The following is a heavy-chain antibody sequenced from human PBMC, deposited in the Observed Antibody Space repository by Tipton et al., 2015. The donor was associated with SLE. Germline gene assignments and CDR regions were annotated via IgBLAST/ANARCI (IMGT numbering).Heavy chain of an antibody. CDR3: AKDSCGGDCYSDFDY. Sequence: SLRLSCAASGFTFSSYAMSWVRQAPGKGLEWVSAISGSGGSTYYADSVKGRFTISRDNSKNTLYLQMNSLRAEDTAVYYCAKDSCGGDCYSDFDYWGQGTVVTVSS. CDR2: ISGSGGST. CDR1: GFTFSSYA. D-gene: IGHD2-21*01. J-gene: IGHJ4*02. V-gene: IGHV3-23*01.